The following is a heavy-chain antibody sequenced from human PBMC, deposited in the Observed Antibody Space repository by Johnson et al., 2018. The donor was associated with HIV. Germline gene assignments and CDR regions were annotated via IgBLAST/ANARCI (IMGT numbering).Heavy chain of an antibody. CDR1: GFTFSSYA. Sequence: VQVVESGGGLVQPGGSLRLSCAASGFTFSSYAMSWVRQAPGKGLEWVSGINWNGTNTGYADSVKGRFTISRDNAKNSLYLQMNSLRAEDTAFYYCARGRKSSGYIDAFDIWCQGTMVTVSS. D-gene: IGHD3-22*01. CDR3: ARGRKSSGYIDAFDI. V-gene: IGHV3-20*04. J-gene: IGHJ3*02. CDR2: INWNGTNT.